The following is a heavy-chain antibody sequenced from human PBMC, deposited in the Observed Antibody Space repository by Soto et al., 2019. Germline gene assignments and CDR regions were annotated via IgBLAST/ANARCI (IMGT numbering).Heavy chain of an antibody. CDR2: IHNGGDT. V-gene: IGHV3-66*01. J-gene: IGHJ4*02. Sequence: EVQLVESGGGLVQPGGSLRLSCVASGFSLSSHYMNWVRQAPGKGLEWVSLIHNGGDTYYADSVKGRFSISRDDSRNTLYLQMNSLTAEDTAMYCCARDSSMNCWGQGTLVTVSS. CDR1: GFSLSSHY. CDR3: ARDSSMNC.